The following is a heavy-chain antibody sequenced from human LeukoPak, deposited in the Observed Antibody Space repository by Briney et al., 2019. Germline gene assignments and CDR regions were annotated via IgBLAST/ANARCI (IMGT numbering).Heavy chain of an antibody. J-gene: IGHJ5*02. V-gene: IGHV3-30*14. CDR3: ARGWYQLLSTWFDP. CDR2: ILYDGSNK. CDR1: GFTFSHYT. D-gene: IGHD2-2*01. Sequence: GRSLRLSCVASGFTFSHYTMHWVRQAPGKGLEWVTVILYDGSNKYYADSVKGRFTISRDNSKNTLYLQMNSLRAEDTAVYYCARGWYQLLSTWFDPWGQGTLVTVSS.